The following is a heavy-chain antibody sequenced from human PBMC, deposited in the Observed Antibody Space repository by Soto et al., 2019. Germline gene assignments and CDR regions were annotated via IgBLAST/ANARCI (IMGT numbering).Heavy chain of an antibody. CDR1: GFTFSDEN. D-gene: IGHD2-2*01. CDR2: ISGGGSYI. J-gene: IGHJ6*02. CDR3: ARDSDCHSTSCFFPPHV. V-gene: IGHV3-21*06. Sequence: QLVESGGGLVKPGGSLRLSCSASGFTFSDENMSWVRQVPGKGLEWVSGISGGGSYIFYADSVQGRFSMSRDNPKNSLFLEMNSLRVEDTAVYYCARDSDCHSTSCFFPPHVWGQGTTVNVSS.